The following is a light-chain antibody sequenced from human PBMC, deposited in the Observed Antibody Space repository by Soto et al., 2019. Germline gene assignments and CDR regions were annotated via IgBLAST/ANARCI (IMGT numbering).Light chain of an antibody. J-gene: IGKJ1*01. V-gene: IGKV3-15*01. Sequence: EIVMTQSPATLSGSPGERATLSCRASQSVNSHLAWYHQKPGQAPRLLIYGASTRATGIPARFSGSGSGTDFTLTISRLQPEDCAVYYCQQYNNWPRTFGQGTKVEIK. CDR3: QQYNNWPRT. CDR1: QSVNSH. CDR2: GAS.